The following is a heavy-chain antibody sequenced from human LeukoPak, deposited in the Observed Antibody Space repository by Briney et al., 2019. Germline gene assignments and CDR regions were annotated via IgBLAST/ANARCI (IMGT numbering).Heavy chain of an antibody. D-gene: IGHD3-10*01. CDR1: GGSFSGYY. CDR3: TRRASITMVRGVERAIFDY. V-gene: IGHV4-34*01. CDR2: INHSGST. Sequence: SETLSLTCAVYGGSFSGYYWSWIRQPPGKGLEWIGEINHSGSTNYNPSLKSRVTISVDTSKNQFSLKLSSVTAADTAVYYCTRRASITMVRGVERAIFDYWGQGTLVTVSS. J-gene: IGHJ4*02.